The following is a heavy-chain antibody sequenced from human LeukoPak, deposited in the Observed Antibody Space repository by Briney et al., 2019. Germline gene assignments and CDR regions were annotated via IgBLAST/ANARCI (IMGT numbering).Heavy chain of an antibody. J-gene: IGHJ6*02. V-gene: IGHV4-59*01. Sequence: SETLSLTCTVSGGSISSYYWSWIRQPPGKGLEWIGYIYYSGSTNYNPSLKSRVTISVDTSKNQFSLKLSSVTAADTAVYYCARGDIVVVPAAPWSYYYGTDVWGQGTTVTVSS. CDR3: ARGDIVVVPAAPWSYYYGTDV. D-gene: IGHD2-2*01. CDR2: IYYSGST. CDR1: GGSISSYY.